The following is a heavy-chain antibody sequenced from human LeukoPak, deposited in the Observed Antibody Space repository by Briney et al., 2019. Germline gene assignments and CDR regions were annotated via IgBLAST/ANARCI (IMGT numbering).Heavy chain of an antibody. CDR3: ARDPEYCSSTSCYFSYYYYYMDV. J-gene: IGHJ6*03. CDR2: ISYDGSNK. CDR1: GFTFSSYA. D-gene: IGHD2-2*01. V-gene: IGHV3-30-3*01. Sequence: GGSLRLSCAASGFTFSSYAMHWVRQAPGKGLEWVAVISYDGSNKYYADSVKGRFTISRDNSKNTLYLQMNSLRAEDTAVYYCARDPEYCSSTSCYFSYYYYYMDVWGKGTTVTVSS.